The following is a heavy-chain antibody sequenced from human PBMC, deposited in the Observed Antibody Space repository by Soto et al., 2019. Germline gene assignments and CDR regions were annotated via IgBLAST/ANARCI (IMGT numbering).Heavy chain of an antibody. D-gene: IGHD3-3*01. CDR3: ARDTIFGVGLPPYFDY. CDR2: IYYSGST. CDR1: GGSISSSSYY. J-gene: IGHJ4*02. Sequence: QLQLQESGPGLVKPSETLSLTCTVSGGSISSSSYYWGWIRQPPGKGLEWIGSIYYSGSTYYNPSPKSRVTISVDTSKNQFSLKLSSVTAADTAVYYCARDTIFGVGLPPYFDYWGQGTLVTVSS. V-gene: IGHV4-39*02.